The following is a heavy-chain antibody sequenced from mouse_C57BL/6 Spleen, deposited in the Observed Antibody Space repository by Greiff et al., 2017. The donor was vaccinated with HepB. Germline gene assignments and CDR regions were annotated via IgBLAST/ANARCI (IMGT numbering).Heavy chain of an antibody. J-gene: IGHJ3*01. D-gene: IGHD3-3*01. CDR1: GYTFTGYW. CDR3: ASRGLRAWFAY. CDR2: ILPGSGGT. Sequence: QVQLQQSGAELMKPGASVKLSCKATGYTFTGYWIEWVKQRPGHGLEWIGEILPGSGGTNYNEKFKGKATFTADTSSNTAYMQLSSLTTEDSAIYYCASRGLRAWFAYWGQGTLVTVSA. V-gene: IGHV1-9*01.